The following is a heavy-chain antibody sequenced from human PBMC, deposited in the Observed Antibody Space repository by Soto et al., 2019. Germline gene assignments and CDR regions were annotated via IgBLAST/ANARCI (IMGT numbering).Heavy chain of an antibody. V-gene: IGHV3-30*18. CDR2: ISYDSSNK. CDR3: AKLVIGYCSGNTCDDY. CDR1: GFTLSYG. Sequence: VQLLESGGGLIQPGGSLRLSCAASGFTLSYGIHWLRQAPRKGLAWVAYISYDSSNKFYGDSVKGRFTISRDNSKNTQFLQMNSLRAEDTAVYYCAKLVIGYCSGNTCDDYWGQGTLVAVSS. D-gene: IGHD2-15*01. J-gene: IGHJ4*02.